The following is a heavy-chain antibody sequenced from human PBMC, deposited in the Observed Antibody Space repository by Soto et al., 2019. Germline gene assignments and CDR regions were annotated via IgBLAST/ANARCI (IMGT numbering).Heavy chain of an antibody. CDR2: IYHSGST. V-gene: IGHV4-4*02. J-gene: IGHJ5*02. Sequence: SETLSLTCAVSGGSISSSNWWTWVRQPPGKGLEWIGEIYHSGSTNYNPSLKSRVTISVDKSKNQFSLKLSSVTAADTAVYYCAREPGTPPLVRGVMATWGQGTLVTVSS. CDR1: GGSISSSNW. D-gene: IGHD3-10*01. CDR3: AREPGTPPLVRGVMAT.